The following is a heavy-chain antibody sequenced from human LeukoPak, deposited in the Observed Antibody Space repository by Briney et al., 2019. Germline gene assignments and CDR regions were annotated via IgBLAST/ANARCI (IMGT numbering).Heavy chain of an antibody. CDR3: ARDFGGWKVVGAGGD. Sequence: GGSLRLSCAASGFTFRSYWMSWVRQVPGKGLEWVANIKQDGSEKYYVDSVKGRFTISRDNAKNSLYLQMNSLRAEDTAVYYCARDFGGWKVVGAGGDWGQGTLVTVSS. D-gene: IGHD3-22*01. J-gene: IGHJ4*02. V-gene: IGHV3-7*01. CDR2: IKQDGSEK. CDR1: GFTFRSYW.